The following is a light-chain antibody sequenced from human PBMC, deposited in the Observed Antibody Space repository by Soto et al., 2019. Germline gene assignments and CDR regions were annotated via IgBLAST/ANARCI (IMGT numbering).Light chain of an antibody. CDR1: NIGSKS. CDR2: YDS. J-gene: IGLJ3*02. Sequence: SYELTQPPSVSVAAGRTASVACGGGNIGSKSVHWYQKKSGQAPVLVMYYDSDRPSGIPERFSGSNSGNTATLTISRVEAGDEVDYYCQVWDISSGHVVFGGGTKLTV. CDR3: QVWDISSGHVV. V-gene: IGLV3-21*01.